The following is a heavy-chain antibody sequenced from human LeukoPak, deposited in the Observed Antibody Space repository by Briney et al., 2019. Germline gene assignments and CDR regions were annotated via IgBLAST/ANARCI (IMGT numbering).Heavy chain of an antibody. J-gene: IGHJ4*02. CDR3: ARDPLYGNVHYFDH. CDR2: IWYDGSNK. CDR1: GFTFSSYW. D-gene: IGHD3-10*01. Sequence: GGSLRLSCAASGFTFSSYWMNWARQAPGKGLEWVALIWYDGSNKYYADSVKGRFIISRDNSKNTLYLQMNSLRAEDTAVYYCARDPLYGNVHYFDHWGQGTLVTVSS. V-gene: IGHV3-33*08.